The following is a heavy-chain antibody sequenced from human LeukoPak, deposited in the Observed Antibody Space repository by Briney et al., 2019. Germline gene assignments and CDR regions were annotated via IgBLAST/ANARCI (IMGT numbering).Heavy chain of an antibody. V-gene: IGHV3-74*01. CDR3: ARDHVSTPYAFDI. Sequence: PGGSLRLSCAASGFTFSSYWMHWVRQAPGKGLVWVSRINSDGSSTSYADSVRGRFTISRDNAKNTLYLQMNSLRAEDTAVYYCARDHVSTPYAFDIWGQGTMVTVSS. J-gene: IGHJ3*02. D-gene: IGHD5/OR15-5a*01. CDR1: GFTFSSYW. CDR2: INSDGSST.